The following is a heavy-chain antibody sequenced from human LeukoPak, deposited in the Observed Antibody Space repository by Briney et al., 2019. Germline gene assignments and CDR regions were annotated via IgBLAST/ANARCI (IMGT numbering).Heavy chain of an antibody. CDR3: AGALGTCPGGSCAIDY. CDR1: RFTFSSHE. Sequence: PGGSLRLSCAASRFTFSSHEMNWVRQAPGKGLQWVSYISASGSTICYADSVKGRFTISRDNAKNLLYLEMKGLRAEDTAVYYCAGALGTCPGGSCAIDYWGQGTLVTVSS. D-gene: IGHD2-15*01. CDR2: ISASGSTI. J-gene: IGHJ4*02. V-gene: IGHV3-48*03.